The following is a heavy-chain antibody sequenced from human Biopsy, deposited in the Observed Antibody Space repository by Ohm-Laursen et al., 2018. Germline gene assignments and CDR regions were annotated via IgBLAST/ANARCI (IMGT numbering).Heavy chain of an antibody. Sequence: GASVKVSCKASGYTFGNYGVSWVRQAPGQGLEWMGWISAYNNNDTNYAQNFQDRVTLTADTSTNIAYIELRSLRPDDTAIYYCARDRYRWNIAAVLAAHYNDFYYALDVWGQGTTVTVSS. CDR3: ARDRYRWNIAAVLAAHYNDFYYALDV. D-gene: IGHD2-15*01. CDR2: ISAYNNNDT. J-gene: IGHJ6*02. CDR1: GYTFGNYG. V-gene: IGHV1-18*01.